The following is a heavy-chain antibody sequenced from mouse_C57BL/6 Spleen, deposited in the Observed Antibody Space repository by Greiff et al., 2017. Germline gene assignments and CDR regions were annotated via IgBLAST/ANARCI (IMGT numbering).Heavy chain of an antibody. V-gene: IGHV1-82*01. Sequence: QVQLQQPGPELVKPGASVKISCKASGYAFSSSWMNWVKQRPGKGLEWIGRIYPGDGDTNYNGKFKGKATLAAAKSSSTAYMQLSSLPSDDSAVYFCTRGDCSSSPYYFDNWGQGATLTVSS. D-gene: IGHD1-1*01. CDR2: IYPGDGDT. CDR1: GYAFSSSW. J-gene: IGHJ2*01. CDR3: TRGDCSSSPYYFDN.